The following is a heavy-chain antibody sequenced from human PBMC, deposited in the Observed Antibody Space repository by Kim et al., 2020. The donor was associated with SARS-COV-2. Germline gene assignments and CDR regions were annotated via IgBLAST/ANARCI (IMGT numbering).Heavy chain of an antibody. V-gene: IGHV3-48*02. CDR3: ARELGGSGSSRDYYFDY. CDR2: ISCSSSTI. D-gene: IGHD3-10*01. CDR1: GFTFSSYS. J-gene: IGHJ4*02. Sequence: GGSLRLSCAASGFTFSSYSMNWVRQAPGKGLEWVSYISCSSSTIYYADSVKGRFTISRDNAKNSLYLQMNSLRDEDTAVYYCARELGGSGSSRDYYFDYWGQGTLVTVSS.